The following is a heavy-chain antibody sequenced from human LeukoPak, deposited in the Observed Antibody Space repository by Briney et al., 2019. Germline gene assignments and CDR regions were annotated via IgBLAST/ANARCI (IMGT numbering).Heavy chain of an antibody. D-gene: IGHD3-22*01. J-gene: IGHJ3*02. CDR2: IIPIFGTA. Sequence: ASVTVSFKASGNTFSNYGISWVRQAPGQGLEWMGGIIPIFGTANYAQKFQGRVTITADESTSTAYMELSSLRSEDTAVYYCARGTYYYDSSGYYYGAFDIWGQGTMVTVSS. CDR3: ARGTYYYDSSGYYYGAFDI. CDR1: GNTFSNYG. V-gene: IGHV1-69*13.